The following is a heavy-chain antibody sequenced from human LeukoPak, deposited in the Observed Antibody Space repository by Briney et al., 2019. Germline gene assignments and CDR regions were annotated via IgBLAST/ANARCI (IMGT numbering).Heavy chain of an antibody. J-gene: IGHJ5*02. CDR3: ARGGTAGTLWDWFDP. Sequence: PSETLSLTCAVYGGSFSGYYWTWIRQPPGKGLECIGEINHSGSSKYNPSLKSRVTIAVDTSKKQFSLKLSSVTAADTAVYYCARGGTAGTLWDWFDPWGQGTLVTVSS. CDR2: INHSGSS. V-gene: IGHV4-34*01. D-gene: IGHD1-1*01. CDR1: GGSFSGYY.